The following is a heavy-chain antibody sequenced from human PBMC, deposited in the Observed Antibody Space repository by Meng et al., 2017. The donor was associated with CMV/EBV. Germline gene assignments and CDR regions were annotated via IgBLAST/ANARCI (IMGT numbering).Heavy chain of an antibody. Sequence: TVSGGSVSSGRYYWSWIRQPPGKGLEWIGYIYYSGSTNYNPSLKSRVTISVDTSKNQFSLKLSSVTSADTAVYYCARLYYDFWSGYDRWGQGTLVTVSS. CDR3: ARLYYDFWSGYDR. CDR2: IYYSGST. V-gene: IGHV4-61*01. CDR1: GGSVSSGRYY. J-gene: IGHJ5*02. D-gene: IGHD3-3*01.